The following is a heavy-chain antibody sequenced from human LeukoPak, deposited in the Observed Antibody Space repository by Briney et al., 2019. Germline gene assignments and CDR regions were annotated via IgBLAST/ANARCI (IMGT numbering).Heavy chain of an antibody. CDR2: ISPYNGNT. CDR1: GFTSIDYG. J-gene: IGHJ4*02. V-gene: IGHV1-18*04. D-gene: IGHD1-1*01. Sequence: ASVRVSCKASGFTSIDYGISWVRQAPGQGLEWMGWISPYNGNTNYAQKVQDRVTMTTDTSTSTAYMELRSPRSDDTAVYYCARESTTFDYWGQGTLVTVSS. CDR3: ARESTTFDY.